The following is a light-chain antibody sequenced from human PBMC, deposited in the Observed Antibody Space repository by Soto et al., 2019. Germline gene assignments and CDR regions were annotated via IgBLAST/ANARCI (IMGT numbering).Light chain of an antibody. CDR2: EVS. CDR3: SSYAGSNNPYV. V-gene: IGLV2-8*01. CDR1: SSDVGGYNY. Sequence: QSALTQPPSASGSPGQSVTTSCTGTSSDVGGYNYVPLYQQHPGKAPKLLIYEVSKRPSGVPDRFSGAKSGNSAYLTVSGLQADAEADYYQSSYAGSNNPYVFGTGTKLTVL. J-gene: IGLJ1*01.